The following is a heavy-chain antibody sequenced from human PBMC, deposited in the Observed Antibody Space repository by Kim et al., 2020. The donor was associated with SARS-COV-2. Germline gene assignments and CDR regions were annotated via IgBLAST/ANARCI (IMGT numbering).Heavy chain of an antibody. D-gene: IGHD3-9*01. J-gene: IGHJ4*02. V-gene: IGHV3-73*01. CDR2: IRRRVDSYAT. CDR3: TRYFDWIYDY. CDR1: GFMFSESP. Sequence: GGSLRLSCAASGFMFSESPMHWVRQAPGKGLEWVGRIRRRVDSYATEYTASVKGRFTISRDDSNNMVFLQMDSLKTEDTAVYYCTRYFDWIYDYWGQGTLVTVSS.